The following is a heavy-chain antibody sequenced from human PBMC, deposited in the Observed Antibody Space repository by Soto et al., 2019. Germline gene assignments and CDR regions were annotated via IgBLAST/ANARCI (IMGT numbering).Heavy chain of an antibody. Sequence: LRLSCAASGFSFSHYIMIWVRQAPGKGLEWLSYISSESGTIYYAESVKGRFTVSRDNAKNSLFLQMNTLRDEDTAVYYCARDQLYYNDISGRPLNAFDVWGQGTMVTVSS. CDR1: GFSFSHYI. V-gene: IGHV3-48*02. CDR2: ISSESGTI. CDR3: ARDQLYYNDISGRPLNAFDV. D-gene: IGHD3-22*01. J-gene: IGHJ3*01.